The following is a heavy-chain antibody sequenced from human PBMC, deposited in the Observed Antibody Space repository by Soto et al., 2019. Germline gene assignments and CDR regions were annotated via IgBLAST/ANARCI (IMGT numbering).Heavy chain of an antibody. V-gene: IGHV2-5*02. J-gene: IGHJ4*02. CDR1: GFSLSTTGLG. CDR3: ALSLWFGELH. CDR2: IYWDNDK. Sequence: QITLKESGPTLVKPTQTLTLTCSFSGFSLSTTGLGVGWIRQSPGKALAWLAIIYWDNDKRYSPSLKSRVTLAQDTSKKPVVLTVTNMDPVDTGTYYCALSLWFGELHWGQGALVTVYS. D-gene: IGHD3-10*01.